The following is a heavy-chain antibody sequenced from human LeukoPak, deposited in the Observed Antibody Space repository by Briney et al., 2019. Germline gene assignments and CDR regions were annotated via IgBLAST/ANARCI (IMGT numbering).Heavy chain of an antibody. D-gene: IGHD3-3*01. CDR3: AKRRSNGYYFDY. V-gene: IGHV3-23*01. Sequence: PGGSPRLSCAASGFTFSSYGMSWVRQAPGKGLEWVSAISGSGGSTYYADSVKGRFTISRDNSKNTLYLQMNSLRAEDTAVYYCAKRRSNGYYFDYWGQGTLVTVSS. J-gene: IGHJ4*02. CDR2: ISGSGGST. CDR1: GFTFSSYG.